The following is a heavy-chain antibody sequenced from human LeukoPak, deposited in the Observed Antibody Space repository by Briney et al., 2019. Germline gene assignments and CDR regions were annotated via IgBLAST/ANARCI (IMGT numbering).Heavy chain of an antibody. CDR3: SRGKIMGDDFDY. J-gene: IGHJ4*02. CDR2: INSDGSNT. V-gene: IGHV3-74*01. D-gene: IGHD2-21*02. Sequence: PGGSLRLSCAGSGFTLSSYWMFWVRQAPGKGLEWVSRINSDGSNTIYADSVKGRFTISRDNAKSTLYLQMSSLRADDTAVYYCSRGKIMGDDFDYWGQGTLVTVSS. CDR1: GFTLSSYW.